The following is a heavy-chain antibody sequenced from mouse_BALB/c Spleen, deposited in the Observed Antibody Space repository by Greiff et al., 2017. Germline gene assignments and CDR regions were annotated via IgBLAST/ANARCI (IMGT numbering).Heavy chain of an antibody. CDR1: GYSFTGYY. Sequence: EVQLQQSGPELVKPGASVKISCKASGYSFTGYYMHWVKQSHVKSLEWIGRINPYNGATSYNQNFKDKASLTVDKSSSTAYMELHSLTSEDSAVYYCARENYRYDDYAMDYWGQGTSVTVSS. J-gene: IGHJ4*01. D-gene: IGHD2-14*01. CDR2: INPYNGAT. V-gene: IGHV1-31*01. CDR3: ARENYRYDDYAMDY.